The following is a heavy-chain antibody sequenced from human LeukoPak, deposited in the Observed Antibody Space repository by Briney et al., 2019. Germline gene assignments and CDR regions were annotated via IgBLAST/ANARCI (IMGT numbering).Heavy chain of an antibody. Sequence: GGSLRLSCAASGFTFSSYSMNWVRQAPGKGLEWVSSISSSSSYIYYADSVKGRFTISRDNAKNSLYLQMNSLGAEDTAVYYCARVGGGRAGSGSYYSSDYWGQGTLVTVSS. CDR3: ARVGGGRAGSGSYYSSDY. V-gene: IGHV3-21*01. J-gene: IGHJ4*02. D-gene: IGHD3-10*01. CDR2: ISSSSSYI. CDR1: GFTFSSYS.